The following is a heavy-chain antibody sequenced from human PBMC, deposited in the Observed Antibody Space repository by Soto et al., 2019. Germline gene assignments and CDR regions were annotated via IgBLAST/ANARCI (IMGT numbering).Heavy chain of an antibody. V-gene: IGHV4-39*01. D-gene: IGHD3-22*01. Sequence: PSETLSLTCTVSGGSISSSSYYWGWIRQPPGKGLEWIGSIYYSGSTYYNPSLKSRVTISVDTYKNQFSLKLSSVTAADTAVYYCARHLTTYKKYYYDSSCYGEDVWGQGTTVTVSS. J-gene: IGHJ6*02. CDR3: ARHLTTYKKYYYDSSCYGEDV. CDR1: GGSISSSSYY. CDR2: IYYSGST.